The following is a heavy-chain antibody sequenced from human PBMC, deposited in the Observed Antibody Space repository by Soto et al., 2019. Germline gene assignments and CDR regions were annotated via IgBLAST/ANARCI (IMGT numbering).Heavy chain of an antibody. J-gene: IGHJ4*02. D-gene: IGHD1-26*01. CDR3: ARVYTGSYSDY. CDR1: GGSIGSNNW. V-gene: IGHV4-4*02. Sequence: QVQLQESGPGLVKPSGTLSLTCAVSGGSIGSNNWWSWVRQPPGKGLEWIGEIFHSGSTYYNPSLKTRVTISVDKSKHQFSLKLSSVTAADTAVYYCARVYTGSYSDYWGQGTLVTVSS. CDR2: IFHSGST.